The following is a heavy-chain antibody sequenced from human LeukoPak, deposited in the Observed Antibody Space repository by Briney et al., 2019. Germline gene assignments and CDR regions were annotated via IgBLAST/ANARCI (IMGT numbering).Heavy chain of an antibody. V-gene: IGHV4-4*02. CDR2: LYHSGST. CDR1: GGSISSSNW. Sequence: SETLSLTCAVSGGSISSSNWWSWVRQPPGKGLEWMGELYHSGSTNYKPSLKSRVTISVDKSKNQFSLKLSSVTAADTAVYYCARENSSSSPYYYFYVDVWGKGTTVTVSS. D-gene: IGHD6-6*01. CDR3: ARENSSSSPYYYFYVDV. J-gene: IGHJ6*03.